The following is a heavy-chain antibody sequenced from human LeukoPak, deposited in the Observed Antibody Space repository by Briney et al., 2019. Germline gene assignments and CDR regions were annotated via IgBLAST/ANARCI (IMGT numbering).Heavy chain of an antibody. V-gene: IGHV3-74*01. CDR1: GFTFSSYW. Sequence: GSLRLSCAASGFTFSSYWLHWVRQAPGKGLVWVSRIKGDARSTNYADSVKGRFTISRDNAKNTVYLEMNSLRAEDTAVYYCVRGQLWSYYHDYWGQGTLVTVSS. J-gene: IGHJ4*02. CDR3: VRGQLWSYYHDY. D-gene: IGHD5-18*01. CDR2: IKGDARST.